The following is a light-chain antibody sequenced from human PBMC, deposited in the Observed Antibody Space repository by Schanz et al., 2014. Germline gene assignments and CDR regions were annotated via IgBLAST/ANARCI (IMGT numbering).Light chain of an antibody. CDR2: GTS. Sequence: IVMTQSPATLSVSPGERVTLSCRASQSVASNLAWYQHKTGQAPRLLLYGTSYRASGIPDRFSGSGSGTDFTLTISRLEPEDFATYYCQQFNNYPLTFGGGTRVEIK. CDR3: QQFNNYPLT. J-gene: IGKJ4*01. V-gene: IGKV3D-15*01. CDR1: QSVASN.